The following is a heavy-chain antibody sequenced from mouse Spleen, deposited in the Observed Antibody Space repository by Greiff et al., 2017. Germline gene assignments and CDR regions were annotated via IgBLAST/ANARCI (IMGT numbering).Heavy chain of an antibody. CDR1: GYAFSSSW. CDR2: IYPGDGDT. V-gene: IGHV1-82*01. D-gene: IGHD1-1*01. CDR3: ARSNYYYGSSYYAMDY. J-gene: IGHJ4*01. Sequence: VQLQESGPELVKPGASVKISCKASGYAFSSSWMNWVKQRPGKGLEWIGRIYPGDGDTNYNGKFKGKATLTADKSSSTAYMQLSSLTSEDSAVYFCARSNYYYGSSYYAMDYWGQGTSVTVSS.